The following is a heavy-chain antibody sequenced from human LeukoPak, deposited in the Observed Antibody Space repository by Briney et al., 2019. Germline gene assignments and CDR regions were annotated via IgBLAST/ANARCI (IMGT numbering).Heavy chain of an antibody. Sequence: GGSLRLSCAASGFTFSSYAIHWVRQAPGKGLDWVALISYDGSNKYYADSVKGRFTISRDNSKNTLYLQMNSLRVEDTAVYYCARSTYYYGMDVWGQGTTVTVSS. CDR2: ISYDGSNK. D-gene: IGHD1-26*01. V-gene: IGHV3-30-3*01. CDR3: ARSTYYYGMDV. J-gene: IGHJ6*02. CDR1: GFTFSSYA.